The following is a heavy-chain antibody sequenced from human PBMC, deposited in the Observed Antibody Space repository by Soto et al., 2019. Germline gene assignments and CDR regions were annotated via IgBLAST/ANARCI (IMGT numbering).Heavy chain of an antibody. CDR1: GFIFSSYG. J-gene: IGHJ4*02. CDR3: ARIGSWALNFDY. V-gene: IGHV3-30*03. D-gene: IGHD6-13*01. Sequence: PGGSLRLSCAASGFIFSSYGMHWVRQAPGKGLEWVAVISYDENNKHYADSVKGRFTISRDNSKNTLYLQMNSLRAEDTAVYYCARIGSWALNFDYWGQGTLVTVSS. CDR2: ISYDENNK.